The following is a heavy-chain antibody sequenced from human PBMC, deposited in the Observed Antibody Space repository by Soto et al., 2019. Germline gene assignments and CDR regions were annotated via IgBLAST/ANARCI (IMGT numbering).Heavy chain of an antibody. CDR1: GYTFTSYA. CDR3: ARGLIWSGYYVYYYGMDV. D-gene: IGHD3-3*01. V-gene: IGHV1-3*01. CDR2: INAGNGNT. Sequence: ASVKVSCKASGYTFTSYAMHWVRQAPGQRLEWMGWINAGNGNTKYSQKFQGRVTITRDTSASTAYMELSSLRSEDTAVYYCARGLIWSGYYVYYYGMDVWGQGTTVT. J-gene: IGHJ6*02.